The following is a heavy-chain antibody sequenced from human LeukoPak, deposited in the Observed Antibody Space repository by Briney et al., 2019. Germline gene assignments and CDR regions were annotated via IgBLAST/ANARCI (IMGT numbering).Heavy chain of an antibody. J-gene: IGHJ4*02. CDR3: ARTYPSIALAGTFDY. V-gene: IGHV3-7*01. CDR2: INQDGSGK. D-gene: IGHD6-19*01. Sequence: PGGSLRLSCAASGFTFNSYLMGWVRQAPGEGLAWVANINQDGSGKYYVDSVKGRFTISRDNAKNSLYLQMNSLRAEDTAVYYCARTYPSIALAGTFDYWGQGTLVTSSS. CDR1: GFTFNSYL.